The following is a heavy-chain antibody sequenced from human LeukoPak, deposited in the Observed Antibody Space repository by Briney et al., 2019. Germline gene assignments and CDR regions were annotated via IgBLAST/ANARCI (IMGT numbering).Heavy chain of an antibody. Sequence: SETLSPTCTVSGGSISSYYWSWIRQPAGKGLEWIGRIYTSGSTNYNPSLKSRVTMSVDTSKNQFSLKLSSVTAADTAVYYCAREIPLVGATDYWGQGTLVTVSS. CDR1: GGSISSYY. D-gene: IGHD1-26*01. J-gene: IGHJ4*02. V-gene: IGHV4-4*07. CDR3: AREIPLVGATDY. CDR2: IYTSGST.